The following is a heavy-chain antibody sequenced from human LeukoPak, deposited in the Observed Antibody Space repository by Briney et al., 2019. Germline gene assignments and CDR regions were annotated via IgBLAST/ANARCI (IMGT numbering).Heavy chain of an antibody. V-gene: IGHV1-2*02. CDR1: GYTFTGYY. CDR3: ARYGDLYYYYYMDV. Sequence: SVKVSCKASGYTFTGYYMHWVRRAPGQGLEWMGWINPNSGGTNYAQRFQGRVTMTRDTSISTAYMELSRLRSDDTAVYYCARYGDLYYYYYMDVWGKGTTVTISS. CDR2: INPNSGGT. J-gene: IGHJ6*03. D-gene: IGHD4-17*01.